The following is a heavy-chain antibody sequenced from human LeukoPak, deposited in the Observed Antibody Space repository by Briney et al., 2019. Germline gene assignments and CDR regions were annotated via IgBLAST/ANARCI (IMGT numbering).Heavy chain of an antibody. V-gene: IGHV4-59*01. Sequence: PSETLSLTCTVSGGSISSYYWSWIRQPPGKGLEWIGYIYYSGSTNYNPSLKSRVTISVDTSKNQFSLKLSSVTAADTAVYYCARESGYSYGLVDYWGQGTLVTVSS. J-gene: IGHJ4*02. CDR2: IYYSGST. CDR3: ARESGYSYGLVDY. CDR1: GGSISSYY. D-gene: IGHD5-18*01.